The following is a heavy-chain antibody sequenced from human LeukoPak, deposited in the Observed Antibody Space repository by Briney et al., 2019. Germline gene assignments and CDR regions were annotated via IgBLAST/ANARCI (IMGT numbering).Heavy chain of an antibody. CDR3: AKDRPIFKD. CDR1: GFTFSSSA. CDR2: ISGSGGAT. V-gene: IGHV3-23*01. J-gene: IGHJ4*02. Sequence: TGGSLRLSCAASGFTFSSSAMSWVRQAPGRGLEWVSTISGSGGATYYADSVKGRFTISSDNSKNTLYLQMNSLRAEDTAVYYCAKDRPIFKDWGQGTQVTVPS.